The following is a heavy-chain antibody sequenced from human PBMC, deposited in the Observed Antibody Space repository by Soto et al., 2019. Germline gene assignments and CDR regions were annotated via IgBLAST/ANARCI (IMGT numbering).Heavy chain of an antibody. CDR3: ARQGDCSSTSCYTGDDYYYGMDV. V-gene: IGHV5-51*01. CDR1: GYSFTSYW. Sequence: PGESLKISCKGSGYSFTSYWIGWVRQMPGKGLEWMGIIYPGDSDTRYSPSFQGQVTISADKSISTAYLQWSSLKASDTAMYYCARQGDCSSTSCYTGDDYYYGMDVWGQGTTVTVSS. J-gene: IGHJ6*02. CDR2: IYPGDSDT. D-gene: IGHD2-2*02.